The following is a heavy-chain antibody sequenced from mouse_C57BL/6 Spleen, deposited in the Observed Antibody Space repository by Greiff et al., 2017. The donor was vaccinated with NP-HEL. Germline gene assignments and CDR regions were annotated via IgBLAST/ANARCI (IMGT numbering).Heavy chain of an antibody. CDR2: IYPSDSET. CDR1: GYTFTSYW. J-gene: IGHJ2*01. V-gene: IGHV1-61*01. D-gene: IGHD3-2*02. CDR3: ARGGLRLRYFDY. Sequence: QVQLQQPGAELVRPGSSVKLSCKASGYTFTSYWMDWVKQRPGQGLEWIGNIYPSDSETHYNQKFKDKATLTVDKSSSTAYMQLSSLTSEDSAVYYCARGGLRLRYFDYWGQGTTLTVSS.